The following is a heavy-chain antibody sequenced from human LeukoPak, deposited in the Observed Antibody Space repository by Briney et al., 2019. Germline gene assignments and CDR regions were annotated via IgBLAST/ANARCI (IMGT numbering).Heavy chain of an antibody. CDR2: IYYSGST. J-gene: IGHJ5*02. CDR1: GGSISSYY. Sequence: SETLSLTCTVSGGSISSYYWSWIRQPPGKGLEWIGYIYYSGSTNYNPSLKGRVTISVDASKNQFSLKLSSVTAADTAVYYCATTYVLGYFDPWGQGTLVTVSS. V-gene: IGHV4-59*08. CDR3: ATTYVLGYFDP. D-gene: IGHD3/OR15-3a*01.